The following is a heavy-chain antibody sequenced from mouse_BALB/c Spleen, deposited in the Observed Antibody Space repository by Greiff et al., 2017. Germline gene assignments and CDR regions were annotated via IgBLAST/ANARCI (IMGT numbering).Heavy chain of an antibody. J-gene: IGHJ1*01. V-gene: IGHV1-7*01. CDR1: GYTFTSYW. CDR2: INPSTGYT. CDR3: ARSVHYFDV. Sequence: VKLVESGAELAKPGASVKMSCKASGYTFTSYWMHWVKQRPGQGLEWIGYINPSTGYTEYNQKFKDKATLTADKSSSTAYMQLSSLTSEDSAVYYCARSVHYFDVWGAGTTVTVSS. D-gene: IGHD1-2*01.